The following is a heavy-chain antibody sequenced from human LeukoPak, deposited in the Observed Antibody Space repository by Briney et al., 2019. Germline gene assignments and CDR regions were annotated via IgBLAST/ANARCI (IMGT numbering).Heavy chain of an antibody. V-gene: IGHV1-46*01. CDR1: GYTFTSYY. D-gene: IGHD6-13*01. Sequence: ASVKVSCKASGYTFTSYYMHWVRQAPGQGLEWMGIINPSGGSTSYAQKFQGRVTMTRDTSTSTVYMELSSLRSEDTAVYYCARYSSSWHYYYYYMDVWGKGTTVTVSS. J-gene: IGHJ6*03. CDR2: INPSGGST. CDR3: ARYSSSWHYYYYYMDV.